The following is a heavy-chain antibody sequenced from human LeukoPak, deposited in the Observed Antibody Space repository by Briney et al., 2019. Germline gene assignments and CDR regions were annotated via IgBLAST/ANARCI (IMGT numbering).Heavy chain of an antibody. CDR1: GFTFSSYG. CDR2: ISYDGSNK. CDR3: ARDYLRLRLGELSSYFDY. D-gene: IGHD3-16*02. V-gene: IGHV3-30*03. Sequence: GGSLRLSCAASGFTFSSYGMHWVRQAPGKGLEWVAVISYDGSNKYYADSVKGRFTISRDNSKNTLYLQMNSLRAEDTAVYYCARDYLRLRLGELSSYFDYWGQGTLVTVSS. J-gene: IGHJ4*02.